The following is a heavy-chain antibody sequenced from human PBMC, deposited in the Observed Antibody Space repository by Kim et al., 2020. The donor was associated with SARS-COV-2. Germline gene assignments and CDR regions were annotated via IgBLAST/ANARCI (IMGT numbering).Heavy chain of an antibody. Sequence: SETLSLTCTVSGGSISSSSYYWGWIRQPPGKGLEWIGSIYYSGSTYYNPSLKSRVTISVDTSKNQFSLKLSSVTAADTAVYYCARRPYDFWSGYYTWGFDYWGQGTLVTVSS. D-gene: IGHD3-3*01. CDR3: ARRPYDFWSGYYTWGFDY. CDR1: GGSISSSSYY. V-gene: IGHV4-39*01. J-gene: IGHJ4*02. CDR2: IYYSGST.